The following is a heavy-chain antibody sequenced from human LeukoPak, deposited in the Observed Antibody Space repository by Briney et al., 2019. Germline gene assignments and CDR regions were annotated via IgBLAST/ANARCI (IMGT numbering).Heavy chain of an antibody. V-gene: IGHV1-69*01. CDR1: GGTFSSYA. D-gene: IGHD2-2*01. CDR3: ASPGAGVGYCSSTSRYWDY. Sequence: ASVKVSCKASGGTFSSYAISWVRQAPGQGLEWMGGIIPIFGTANYAQKFQGRVTITADESTSTAYMELSSLRSEDTAVYYCASPGAGVGYCSSTSRYWDYWGQGTLVTVSS. CDR2: IIPIFGTA. J-gene: IGHJ4*02.